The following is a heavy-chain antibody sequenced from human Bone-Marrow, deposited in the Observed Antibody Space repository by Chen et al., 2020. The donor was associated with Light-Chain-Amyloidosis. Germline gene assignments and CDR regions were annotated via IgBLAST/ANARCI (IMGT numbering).Heavy chain of an antibody. V-gene: IGHV5-51*01. Sequence: EVQLEQSGPEAKKPGEPLKISCKGSGYTFPNYWIGWVGQMPGKGLEWMGVIYPDVSDARYSPSFEGQVTISADKSITTAYLQWRSLKASDTAMYYCARRRDGYNFDYWGQGTLVTVSS. CDR2: IYPDVSDA. CDR3: ARRRDGYNFDY. CDR1: GYTFPNYW. J-gene: IGHJ4*02. D-gene: IGHD5-12*01.